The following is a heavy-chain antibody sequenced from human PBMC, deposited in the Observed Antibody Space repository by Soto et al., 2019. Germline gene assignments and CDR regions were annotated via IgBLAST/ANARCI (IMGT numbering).Heavy chain of an antibody. V-gene: IGHV3-23*01. Sequence: EVQLLESGGDLVQPGGSLRLSCAASGFTFSSYAMSWVRQAPGTGLEWVSVVSGGGATYYADSVKGRFTISRDNSKNTLYLQMNSLRVEDTAVYYCAKDRPADIVVIIPAALDYWGQGTLVVVAS. CDR2: VSGGGAT. J-gene: IGHJ4*02. D-gene: IGHD2-2*01. CDR3: AKDRPADIVVIIPAALDY. CDR1: GFTFSSYA.